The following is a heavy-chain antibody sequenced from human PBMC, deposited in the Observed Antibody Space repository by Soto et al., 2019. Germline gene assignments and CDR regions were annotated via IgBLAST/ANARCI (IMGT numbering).Heavy chain of an antibody. CDR2: IYYSGST. V-gene: IGHV4-31*03. CDR3: ARDQRRGYGDYTIDY. J-gene: IGHJ4*02. D-gene: IGHD4-17*01. CDR1: GGSISSGGYY. Sequence: QVQLQESGPGLVKPSQTLSLTCTVSGGSISSGGYYWSWIRQHPGKGLEWIGYIYYSGSTYYNPSLKSRVTISVDTSKNQFSLKLSSVTAADTAVYYCARDQRRGYGDYTIDYWGQGTLVTVSS.